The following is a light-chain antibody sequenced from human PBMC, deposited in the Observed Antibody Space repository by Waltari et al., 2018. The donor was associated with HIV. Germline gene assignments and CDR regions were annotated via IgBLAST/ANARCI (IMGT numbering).Light chain of an antibody. CDR3: QQYFVTPFT. CDR1: QSVLYISNNQNY. Sequence: DIVMTQSPDSLPVSLGERAPINCKSSQSVLYISNNQNYLAWYQQKPGQPPKLLIYWASTRESGVPDRFSGSGSGTDFTLTISSLQAEDVAVYYCQQYFVTPFTFGGGTKIQIK. V-gene: IGKV4-1*01. J-gene: IGKJ4*01. CDR2: WAS.